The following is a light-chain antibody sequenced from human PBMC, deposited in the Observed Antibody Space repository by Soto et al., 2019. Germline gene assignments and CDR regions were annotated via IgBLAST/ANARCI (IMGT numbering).Light chain of an antibody. Sequence: QSALTQPASVSGSPGQSITISCTGTSSDVGDNNYVSWYQQHPGKAPKLVIYDVRNRPSGVSSRFSGFKSGNTASLTISGLQAEYEADLYCSSWRSNSTHVFGTGTKVNV. V-gene: IGLV2-14*03. CDR2: DVR. J-gene: IGLJ1*01. CDR1: SSDVGDNNY. CDR3: SSWRSNSTHV.